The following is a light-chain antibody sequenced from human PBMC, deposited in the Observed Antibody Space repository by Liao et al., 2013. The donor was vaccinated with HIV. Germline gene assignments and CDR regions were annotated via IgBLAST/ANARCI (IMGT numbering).Light chain of an antibody. Sequence: SYELTQPPSVSVSPGQTASITCSGDKLGDRYACWYQHRPGQSPVLVIYQDNKRPSGIPERFSGSNSGNTATLTISGTQAMDEADYYCQAWDSSSAAVVFGGGTKLTVL. CDR1: KLGDRY. CDR3: QAWDSSSAAVV. V-gene: IGLV3-1*01. J-gene: IGLJ2*01. CDR2: QDN.